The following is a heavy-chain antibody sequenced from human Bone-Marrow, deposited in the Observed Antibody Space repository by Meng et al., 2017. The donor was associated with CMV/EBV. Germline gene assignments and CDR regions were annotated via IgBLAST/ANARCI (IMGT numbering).Heavy chain of an antibody. CDR2: IKQDGSEK. CDR3: ARDGEDIVVVPALMEKTGWFDP. D-gene: IGHD2-2*01. V-gene: IGHV3-7*01. Sequence: GGSLRLSCAASGFTFSSYWMSWVRQAPGKGLEWVANIKQDGSEKYYVDSVKGRFTISRDNSKNTLYLQMNSLRAEDTAVYYCARDGEDIVVVPALMEKTGWFDPWGQGTRVTVSS. J-gene: IGHJ5*02. CDR1: GFTFSSYW.